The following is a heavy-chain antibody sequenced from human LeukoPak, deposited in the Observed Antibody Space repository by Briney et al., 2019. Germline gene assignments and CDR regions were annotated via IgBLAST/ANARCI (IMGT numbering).Heavy chain of an antibody. CDR2: ISYTGST. V-gene: IGHV4-59*08. CDR1: GGSITGYY. CDR3: ARQGGLLWFGDQGYFDY. J-gene: IGHJ4*02. Sequence: SETLSLTCTVSGGSITGYYWSWIRQPPGKGLEWIGYISYTGSTNYNPSLQSRVTISVDTSKNQFSLKLSSVTAADTAVYYCARQGGLLWFGDQGYFDYWGQGTLVTVSS. D-gene: IGHD3-10*01.